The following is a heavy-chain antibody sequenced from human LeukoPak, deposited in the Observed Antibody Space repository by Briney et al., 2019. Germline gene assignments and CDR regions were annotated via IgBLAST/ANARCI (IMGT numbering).Heavy chain of an antibody. CDR1: GFTFSSNY. Sequence: HPGGSLRLSCAASGFTFSSNYMSWVRQAPGKGLEWVSVIYSGGSTYYADSVKGRFTISRDNSKNTLYLQMNSLRAEDTAVYYCARDDPKYYYYYGMDVWGQGTTVTVSS. V-gene: IGHV3-53*01. CDR2: IYSGGST. J-gene: IGHJ6*02. CDR3: ARDDPKYYYYYGMDV.